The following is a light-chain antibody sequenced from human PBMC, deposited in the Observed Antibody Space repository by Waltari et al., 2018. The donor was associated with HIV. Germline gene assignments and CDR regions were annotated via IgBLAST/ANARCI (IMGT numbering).Light chain of an antibody. J-gene: IGLJ2*01. CDR2: EGS. CDR3: SSYTSSSTLEGVV. V-gene: IGLV2-14*01. CDR1: SSDVGGYNY. Sequence: QSALTQPASVSGSPGQSITISCTGTSSDVGGYNYVSWYQQHPGKAPKLTIYEGSNRPSGVSNRFSVSKAVNTASLTISGLQAEDEADYYCSSYTSSSTLEGVVFGGGTKLTVL.